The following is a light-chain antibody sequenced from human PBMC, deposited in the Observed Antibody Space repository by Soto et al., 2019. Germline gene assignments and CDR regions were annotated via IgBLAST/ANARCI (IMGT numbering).Light chain of an antibody. J-gene: IGLJ2*01. Sequence: QSALTQPASVSGSPGQSITISCTGAIDDVGGYDYISWYQQLPGEAPKLIIYEVDYRPSGVSHRFSGATTGNTAALPISGLLAADEADNYCSSSIRISATPLFGGGTKLTVL. CDR2: EVD. CDR3: SSSIRISATPL. V-gene: IGLV2-14*01. CDR1: IDDVGGYDY.